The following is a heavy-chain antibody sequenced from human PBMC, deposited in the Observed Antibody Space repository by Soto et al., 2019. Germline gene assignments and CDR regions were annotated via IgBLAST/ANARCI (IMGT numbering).Heavy chain of an antibody. CDR2: IYYSGST. V-gene: IGHV4-39*01. CDR1: GGSISSRSYY. CDR3: ARQANWDAFDI. D-gene: IGHD7-27*01. J-gene: IGHJ3*02. Sequence: SETLSLTCTVSGGSISSRSYYWGWIRQPPGKGLEWIGRIYYSGSTYYNPSLKSRVTISVDTSKNQFSLKLSSVTAADTAVYYCARQANWDAFDIWGQGTMVTVSS.